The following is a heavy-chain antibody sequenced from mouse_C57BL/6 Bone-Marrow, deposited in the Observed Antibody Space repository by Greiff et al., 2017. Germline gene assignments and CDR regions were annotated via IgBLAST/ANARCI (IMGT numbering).Heavy chain of an antibody. Sequence: EVQVVESGGGLVQPGGSLKLSCAASGFTFSDYYMYWVRQTPEKRLEWVAYISNGGGSTYYPDTVKGRFTIPRDNAKNTLYQQKSRLKSEDTAMYYCARPDGNLYYAMDYWGQGTSVTVSS. V-gene: IGHV5-12*01. CDR3: ARPDGNLYYAMDY. CDR2: ISNGGGST. J-gene: IGHJ4*01. D-gene: IGHD2-1*01. CDR1: GFTFSDYY.